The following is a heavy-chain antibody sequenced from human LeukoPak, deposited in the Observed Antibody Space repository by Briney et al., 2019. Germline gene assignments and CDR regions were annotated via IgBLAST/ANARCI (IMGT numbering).Heavy chain of an antibody. J-gene: IGHJ4*02. CDR2: LNPYSGGT. D-gene: IGHD1-7*01. CDR3: VQFELDY. CDR1: GFTFKDYY. Sequence: ASVKVSCKTSGFTFKDYYIHWVRQAPGQGLEWMGWLNPYSGGTNYAQKFQGRVTMTRDTSISTAYMDLSGLRSDDTAVYYCVQFELDYWGQGTLVTVSS. V-gene: IGHV1-2*02.